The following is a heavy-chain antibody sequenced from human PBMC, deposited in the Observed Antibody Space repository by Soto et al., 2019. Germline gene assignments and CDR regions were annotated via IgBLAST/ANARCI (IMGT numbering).Heavy chain of an antibody. CDR2: SRNKANSYTT. J-gene: IGHJ4*02. CDR3: ARAGGSFSPLDY. V-gene: IGHV3-72*01. Sequence: GGSLRLSCAVSGFTFSDHYMDWVRQAPGKGLEWVGRSRNKANSYTTEYAASVKGRFTISRDDSENSLYLQMNSLRTEDTAVYYCARAGGSFSPLDYWGQGTLVTVSS. CDR1: GFTFSDHY. D-gene: IGHD1-26*01.